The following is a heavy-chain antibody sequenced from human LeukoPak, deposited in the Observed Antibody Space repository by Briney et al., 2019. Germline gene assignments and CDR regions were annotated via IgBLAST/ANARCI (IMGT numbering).Heavy chain of an antibody. CDR2: ISAGGGTT. CDR1: GFTFSSNA. D-gene: IGHD6-13*01. V-gene: IGHV3-23*01. J-gene: IGHJ4*02. Sequence: PGGSLRLSCAASGFTFSSNAMSWVRQAPGKGLQWVSVISAGGGTTYYADSVKGRFTISRDNSKNTLYLQMNSLRAEDTAVYFCAKRSQYSSSWYYFDYWGQGTLVTVSS. CDR3: AKRSQYSSSWYYFDY.